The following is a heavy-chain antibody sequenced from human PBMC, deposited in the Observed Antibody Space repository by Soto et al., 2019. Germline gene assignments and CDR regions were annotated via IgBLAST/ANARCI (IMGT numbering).Heavy chain of an antibody. CDR3: DLDIVVVNFDY. Sequence: GGSLRLSCAASGFTFSSYAMSWVRQAPGKGLEWVSAISGSGGSTYYADSVKGRFTISRDNSKNTLYLQMNSLRAEDTAVYYCDLDIVVVNFDYWGQGTLVTVSS. V-gene: IGHV3-23*01. D-gene: IGHD3-22*01. CDR2: ISGSGGST. CDR1: GFTFSSYA. J-gene: IGHJ4*02.